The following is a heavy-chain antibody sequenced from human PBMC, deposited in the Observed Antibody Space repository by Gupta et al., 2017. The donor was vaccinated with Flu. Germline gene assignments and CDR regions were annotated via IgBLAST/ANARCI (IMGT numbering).Heavy chain of an antibody. CDR1: GYTFRGYG. Sequence: QVTLVQSGAEVKSPGASVTVSCKTSGYTFRGYGIIWVRQAPGQGLEWMGWISNFNGKTNYAQKVQDRVTMTTNSSTRRVNIELKSLRSDDTAVYYCGRGSYGRSRGEKYYTDVWGNGTTVAVSS. V-gene: IGHV1-18*01. J-gene: IGHJ6*03. CDR3: GRGSYGRSRGEKYYTDV. D-gene: IGHD5-18*01. CDR2: ISNFNGKT.